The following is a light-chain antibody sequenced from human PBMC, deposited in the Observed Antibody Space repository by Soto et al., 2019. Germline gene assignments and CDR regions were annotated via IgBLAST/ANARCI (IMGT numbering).Light chain of an antibody. CDR2: EGN. CDR1: ISDVGSSNL. CDR3: CSYVGARRYV. Sequence: QSALTQPASVSGSPGQSITISCAGSISDVGSSNLVSWYQQHPGKVPKLIIYEGNRRPSGVSSRFSGSNSGKTASLTTSGLQAEDEADYYCCSYVGARRYVFVIGTKVTVL. V-gene: IGLV2-23*01. J-gene: IGLJ1*01.